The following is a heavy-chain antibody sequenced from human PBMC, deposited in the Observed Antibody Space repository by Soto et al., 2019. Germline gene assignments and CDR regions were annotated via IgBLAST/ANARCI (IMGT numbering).Heavy chain of an antibody. CDR1: GDTLTGYY. J-gene: IGHJ6*02. CDR3: ERSGSTSLYYYGMDV. Sequence: ASVEVSCESSGDTLTGYYMHWVRQAPGQGLEWMGWINPNSGGTNYAQKFQGRVTMTRNTSISTAYMELSSLRSEDTAVYYCERSGSTSLYYYGMDVWGQGTNVTVSS. D-gene: IGHD2-2*01. CDR2: INPNSGGT. V-gene: IGHV1-2*02.